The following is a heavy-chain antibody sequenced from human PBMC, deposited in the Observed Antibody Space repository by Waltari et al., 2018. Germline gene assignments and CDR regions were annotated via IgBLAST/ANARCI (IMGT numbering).Heavy chain of an antibody. Sequence: EVQLVESGGGSVQPGGSLRLSCAASGMTFSNNWINWVRQAPGKGLEWVANIKQDGSEKNYVDSVEGRFSISRDNAQNSLYLQMNSLRAEDTAIYYCVTGLTTVTAKDYFDHWGQGALVTVSS. D-gene: IGHD4-17*01. CDR2: IKQDGSEK. J-gene: IGHJ4*02. CDR1: GMTFSNNW. CDR3: VTGLTTVTAKDYFDH. V-gene: IGHV3-7*01.